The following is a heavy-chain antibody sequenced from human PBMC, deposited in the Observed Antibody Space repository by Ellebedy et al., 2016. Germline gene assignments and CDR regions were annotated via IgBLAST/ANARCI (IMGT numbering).Heavy chain of an antibody. CDR1: GFTFSSHA. V-gene: IGHV3-23*01. CDR2: VVGSGERT. J-gene: IGHJ4*02. CDR3: ANVGGSGIYYNGF. Sequence: GESLKISCEASGFTFSSHAMSWVRQAPGKGLEWVSAVVGSGERTFYADSVKGRFTISRDNSKNMLYLQMSSLKVEDTAVNYCANVGGSGIYYNGFWGQGTLVTVSS. D-gene: IGHD3-10*01.